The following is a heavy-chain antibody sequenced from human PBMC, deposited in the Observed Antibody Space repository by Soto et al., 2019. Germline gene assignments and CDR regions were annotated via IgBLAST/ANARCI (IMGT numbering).Heavy chain of an antibody. V-gene: IGHV3-73*01. J-gene: IGHJ4*02. CDR1: GFTFSGSA. D-gene: IGHD6-19*01. CDR3: TRSSSGWYASIDF. CDR2: IRSKANSYAT. Sequence: PGGSLRLSCAASGFTFSGSAMHWVRQASGKGLEWVGRIRSKANSYATAYAASVKGRFIISRDDSENTAYLQMNSLKTEDTAVYYCTRSSSGWYASIDFWGQGTLVTVSS.